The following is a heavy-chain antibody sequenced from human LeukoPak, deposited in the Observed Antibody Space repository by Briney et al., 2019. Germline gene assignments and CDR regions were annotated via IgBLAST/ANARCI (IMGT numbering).Heavy chain of an antibody. CDR1: GGSFSDYS. CDR3: ARIGYGEA. V-gene: IGHV4-34*01. CDR2: INHSGST. J-gene: IGHJ5*02. Sequence: PSETLSLTCAVYGGSFSDYSWSWIRQPPGKGLEWIGEINHSGSTNYNPSLKSRVSISEDTSKNQFSLKLSSVTAADTAVYYCARIGYGEAWGQGTLVTVSS. D-gene: IGHD5-18*01.